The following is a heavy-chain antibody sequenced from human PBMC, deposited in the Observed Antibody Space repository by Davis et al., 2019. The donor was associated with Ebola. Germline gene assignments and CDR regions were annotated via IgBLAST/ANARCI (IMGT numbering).Heavy chain of an antibody. CDR2: ISGSGGNT. Sequence: GGSLRLSCAASGFTFSSYSMNWVRQAPGKGLEWVSYISGSGGNTYYADSVKERFTISRDNSKSTLYLQMNSLRADDTAVYYCAKGNRVTYQYDSGDDYWGQGTLVTVSS. CDR1: GFTFSSYS. J-gene: IGHJ4*02. D-gene: IGHD3-22*01. CDR3: AKGNRVTYQYDSGDDY. V-gene: IGHV3-23*01.